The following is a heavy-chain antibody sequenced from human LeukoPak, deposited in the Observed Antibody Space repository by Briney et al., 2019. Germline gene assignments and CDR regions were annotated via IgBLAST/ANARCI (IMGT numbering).Heavy chain of an antibody. Sequence: SETLSLTCAVYGGSFSGYYWSWIRQPPGKGLEWIGEINHSGSTNYNPSLKSRVTISVDTSKNQFSLKLSSVNAADTAVYYCARDSSGWFVFDYWGQGTLVTVSS. V-gene: IGHV4-34*01. CDR1: GGSFSGYY. CDR2: INHSGST. CDR3: ARDSSGWFVFDY. J-gene: IGHJ4*02. D-gene: IGHD6-19*01.